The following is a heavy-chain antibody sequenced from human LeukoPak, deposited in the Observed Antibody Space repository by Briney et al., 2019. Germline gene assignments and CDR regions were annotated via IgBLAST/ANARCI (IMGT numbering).Heavy chain of an antibody. V-gene: IGHV4-38-2*01. CDR3: ARLHDFWSGFDY. CDR2: IYHSGST. D-gene: IGHD3-3*01. J-gene: IGHJ4*02. CDR1: GYSISSCYY. Sequence: PSETLSLTCAVSGYSISSCYYWGWIRQPPGKGLEWIGSIYHSGSTYYNPSLKSRVTISVDTSKNQFSLKLSSVTAADTAVYYCARLHDFWSGFDYWGQGTLVTVSS.